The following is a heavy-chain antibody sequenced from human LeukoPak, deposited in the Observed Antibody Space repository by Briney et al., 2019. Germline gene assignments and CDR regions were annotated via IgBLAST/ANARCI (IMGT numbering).Heavy chain of an antibody. CDR3: ARLTAASGPYHLDY. CDR2: ISGSGGST. J-gene: IGHJ4*02. D-gene: IGHD6-13*01. CDR1: GFTFSSYG. V-gene: IGHV3-23*01. Sequence: PGGSLRLSCAASGFTFSSYGMSWVRQAPGKGLEWVSAISGSGGSTYYADSVKGRFTISRDHSKNTLYLQMNSLRAEDTAVYYCARLTAASGPYHLDYWGQGTLVTVSS.